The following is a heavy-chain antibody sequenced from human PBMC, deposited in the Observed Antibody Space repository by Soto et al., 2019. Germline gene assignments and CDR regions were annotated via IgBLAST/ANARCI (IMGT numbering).Heavy chain of an antibody. CDR2: ISYDGSNK. CDR3: AKDSLGIVGANGAFDI. V-gene: IGHV3-30*18. J-gene: IGHJ3*02. Sequence: QVQLVESGGGVVQPGRSLRLSCAASGFTFSSYGMHWVRQAPGKGLEWVAVISYDGSNKYYADSVKGRFTISRDNSNNSLYLQMNSLRAEDTAVYYCAKDSLGIVGANGAFDIWGQGTMVTVSS. CDR1: GFTFSSYG. D-gene: IGHD1-26*01.